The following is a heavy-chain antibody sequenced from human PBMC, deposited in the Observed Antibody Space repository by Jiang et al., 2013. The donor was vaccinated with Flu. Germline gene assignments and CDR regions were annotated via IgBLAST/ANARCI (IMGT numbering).Heavy chain of an antibody. CDR2: ISGSGGSGSGGST. CDR3: TRYCSSSSCYTLDVY. V-gene: IGHV3-23*04. CDR1: GFTFSNYA. Sequence: VQLVESGGGLVQPGGSLRLSCAASGFTFSNYAMTWVRQAPGKGLEWVSAISGSGGSGSGGSTYYADSVKGRFTISRDDSKNTLYLQMNSLRAEDTAVYYCTRYCSSSSCYTLDVYWGQGTPGHRLL. J-gene: IGHJ4*02. D-gene: IGHD2-2*02.